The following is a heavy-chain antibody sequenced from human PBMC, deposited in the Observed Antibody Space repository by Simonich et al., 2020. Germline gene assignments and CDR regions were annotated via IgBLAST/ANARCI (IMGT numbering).Heavy chain of an antibody. D-gene: IGHD2-15*01. CDR3: ARGGLYFDY. CDR1: GGPISDYY. V-gene: IGHV4-59*01. J-gene: IGHJ4*02. Sequence: QVQLQESGPGLVKPSETLSLTCTVSGGPISDYYCSWIRHPPGKGLEWIGYIYYNGSTNYTPSLKSRVTISVDTSKNQFSLKLSSVTAADTAVYYCARGGLYFDYWGQGTLVTVSS. CDR2: IYYNGST.